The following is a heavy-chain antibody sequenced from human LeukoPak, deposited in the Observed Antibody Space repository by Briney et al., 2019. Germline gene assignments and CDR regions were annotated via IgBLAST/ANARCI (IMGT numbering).Heavy chain of an antibody. Sequence: SETLSLTCAVSGYSLGKNYYWGWIRQSPGKGLEWIGRIYGRASTSYNPSLMNRSTMAVDAYKNLFSLQLTSVTAADTAVYYCARYDSRGSASTKFDYWGPGIQVTVSS. CDR1: GYSLGKNYY. D-gene: IGHD3-3*01. CDR3: ARYDSRGSASTKFDY. V-gene: IGHV4-38-2*01. J-gene: IGHJ4*02. CDR2: IYGRAST.